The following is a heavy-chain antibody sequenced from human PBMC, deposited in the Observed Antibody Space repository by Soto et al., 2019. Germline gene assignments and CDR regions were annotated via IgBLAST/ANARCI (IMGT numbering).Heavy chain of an antibody. CDR1: GGSISSYY. CDR3: ARDRELLLGELSLYPTGRVVDV. Sequence: PSETLSLTCTVSGGSISSYYWSWIRQPPGKGLEWIGYIYYSGSTNYNPSLKSRVTISVDTSKNQFSLKLSSVTAADTAVYYCARDRELLLGELSLYPTGRVVDVWGKGTTVTVSS. CDR2: IYYSGST. V-gene: IGHV4-59*01. J-gene: IGHJ6*04. D-gene: IGHD3-16*02.